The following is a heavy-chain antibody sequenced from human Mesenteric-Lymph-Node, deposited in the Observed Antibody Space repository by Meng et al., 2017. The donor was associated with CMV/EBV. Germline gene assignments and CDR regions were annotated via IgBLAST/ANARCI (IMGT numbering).Heavy chain of an antibody. CDR1: GYTFTSYD. V-gene: IGHV1-18*01. J-gene: IGHJ6*02. Sequence: ASVTVSCKASGYTFTSYDINWVRQATGQGLEWMGWISAYNGNTNYAQKLQGRVTMTTDTSTSTAYMELRSLRSDDTAVYYCARDHRTSRSSYYDFWSGYYKDYYYGMDVWGQGTTVTVSS. CDR3: ARDHRTSRSSYYDFWSGYYKDYYYGMDV. CDR2: ISAYNGNT. D-gene: IGHD3-3*01.